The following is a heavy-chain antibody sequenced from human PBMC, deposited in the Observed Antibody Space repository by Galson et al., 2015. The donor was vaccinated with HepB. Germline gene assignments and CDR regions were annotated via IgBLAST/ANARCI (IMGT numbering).Heavy chain of an antibody. CDR1: GISLIEHT. Sequence: SLRLSCAASGISLIEHTIYWVRQAPGKGLEWVAVISYDESTYINYADSVKGRFTISRDNAKSSLYLEMTNLTADDTAVYYCARSDPVRGVVWPYYFGMDVWGQGTTVIVSS. CDR3: ARSDPVRGVVWPYYFGMDV. CDR2: ISYDESTYI. J-gene: IGHJ6*02. V-gene: IGHV3-33*05. D-gene: IGHD3-10*01.